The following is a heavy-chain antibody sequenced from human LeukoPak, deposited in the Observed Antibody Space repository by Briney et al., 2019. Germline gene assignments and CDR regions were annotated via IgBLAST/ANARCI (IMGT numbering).Heavy chain of an antibody. CDR1: GYTFTDYY. D-gene: IGHD1-26*01. CDR3: ARDLGSYYHYYYYMDV. CDR2: INPNSGGT. V-gene: IGHV1-2*02. J-gene: IGHJ6*03. Sequence: ASVKVSCKASGYTFTDYYIYWVRQAPGQGLEWMGWINPNSGGTKYAQKFEGRVTVTRDTSISTAYMELDSLTSDDTAVYYCARDLGSYYHYYYYMDVWGKGTTVTVSS.